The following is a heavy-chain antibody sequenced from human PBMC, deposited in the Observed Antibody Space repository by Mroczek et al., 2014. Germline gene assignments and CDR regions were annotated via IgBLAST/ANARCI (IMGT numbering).Heavy chain of an antibody. CDR1: GFTFSSYS. CDR2: ISSSSSYI. D-gene: IGHD4-11*01. Sequence: ESGGGLVKPGGSLRLSCAASGFTFSSYSMNWVRQAPGKGLEWVSSISSSSSYIYYADSVKGRFTISRDNAKNSLYLQMNSLRAEDTAVYYCASGGTTSNVNFDYWAREPWSPSPQ. CDR3: ASGGTTSNVNFDY. V-gene: IGHV3-21*01. J-gene: IGHJ4*02.